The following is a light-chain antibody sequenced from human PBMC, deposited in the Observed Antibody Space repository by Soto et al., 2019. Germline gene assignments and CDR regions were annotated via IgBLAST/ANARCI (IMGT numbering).Light chain of an antibody. Sequence: QSVLTQSSSASASLGSSVKLTCTLSSGHSSYTIAWHQQKPGKAPRYLMKLEGGGRYKNGSGVLDRFSASSSGADRYLTISNLQSEDEADYYCETWDSNTVIFGGGTKLTVL. V-gene: IGLV4-60*03. CDR1: SGHSSYT. CDR2: LEGGGRY. CDR3: ETWDSNTVI. J-gene: IGLJ2*01.